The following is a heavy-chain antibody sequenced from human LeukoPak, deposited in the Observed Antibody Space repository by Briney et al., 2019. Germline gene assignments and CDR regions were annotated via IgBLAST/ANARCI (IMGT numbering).Heavy chain of an antibody. J-gene: IGHJ4*02. CDR1: GFTVSSNY. V-gene: IGHV3-66*01. Sequence: GGSLRLSCAASGFTVSSNYMSWVRQAPGKGLEWVSVIYSGGSTYYADSVKGRFTIPRDNSKNTLYLQMNSLRAEDTAVYYCARVCSSTSCYAMRGDYWGQGTLVTVSS. CDR2: IYSGGST. CDR3: ARVCSSTSCYAMRGDY. D-gene: IGHD2-2*01.